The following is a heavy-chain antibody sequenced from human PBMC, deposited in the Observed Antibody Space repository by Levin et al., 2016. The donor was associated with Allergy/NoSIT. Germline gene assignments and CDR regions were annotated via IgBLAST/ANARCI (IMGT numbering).Heavy chain of an antibody. J-gene: IGHJ4*02. CDR2: IKQDGSQI. V-gene: IGHV3-7*01. D-gene: IGHD3-16*01. Sequence: WIRQPPGKGLEWVATIKQDGSQIYYLDSVKGRFTVSRDNAKNSLYLQMNSLRAEDTAVYYCARESWGRISSVDFDYWGQGTLVTVSS. CDR3: ARESWGRISSVDFDY.